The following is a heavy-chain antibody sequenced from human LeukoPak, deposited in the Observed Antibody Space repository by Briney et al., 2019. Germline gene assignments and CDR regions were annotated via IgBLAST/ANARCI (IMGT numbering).Heavy chain of an antibody. J-gene: IGHJ4*02. CDR1: GGSISSYY. V-gene: IGHV3-23*01. CDR2: ISDSGGST. CDR3: AKKPSSGYYYIDY. D-gene: IGHD3-22*01. Sequence: PSETLSLTCTVSGGSISSYYWSWVRQAPGKGLEWVSTISDSGGSTYYADSVKGRFTISRDNSKNTLYLQMNSLRAEDTAVYCCAKKPSSGYYYIDYWGQGTLVTVSS.